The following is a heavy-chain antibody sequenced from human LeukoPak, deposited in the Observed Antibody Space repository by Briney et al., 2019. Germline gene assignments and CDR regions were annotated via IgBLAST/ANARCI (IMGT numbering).Heavy chain of an antibody. CDR1: GFTFSNYW. J-gene: IGHJ5*02. Sequence: QPGGSLRLSCAASGFTFSNYWMIWVRQAPGKGLEWVGNIKQDGSEKRYADSVRGRFSISRDNAQTSLYLQTNSLRAEDTAVYYCARASDPWLQLTWGQGTLVTVSS. V-gene: IGHV3-7*05. CDR2: IKQDGSEK. D-gene: IGHD5-24*01. CDR3: ARASDPWLQLT.